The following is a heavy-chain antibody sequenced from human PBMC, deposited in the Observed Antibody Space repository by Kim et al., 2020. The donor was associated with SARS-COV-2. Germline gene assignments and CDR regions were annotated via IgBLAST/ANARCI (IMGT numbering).Heavy chain of an antibody. CDR3: ATSVFFTGLDV. V-gene: IGHV3-15*01. J-gene: IGHJ6*02. D-gene: IGHD3-16*01. CDR2: R. Sequence: REYAPSVEGRFTISRDDSSGTLYLEMNSLKPEDTAVYFCATSVFFTGLDVWGQGTLVTVAS.